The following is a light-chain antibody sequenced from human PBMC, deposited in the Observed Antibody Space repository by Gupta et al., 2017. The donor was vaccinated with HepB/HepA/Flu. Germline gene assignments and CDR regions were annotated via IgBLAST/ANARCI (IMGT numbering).Light chain of an antibody. CDR2: HVS. CDR3: CSYAGSYTWV. J-gene: IGLJ3*02. CDR1: SSDVGAYKY. Sequence: QSALTQPRSVSGSPGQSVTISCTGTSSDVGAYKYFSWYQQHPGKAPKLMIFHVSRRPSGVPARFSGSKSGNTSSLTISGRQSEDEADYYCCSYAGSYTWVFGGGAKVTVL. V-gene: IGLV2-11*01.